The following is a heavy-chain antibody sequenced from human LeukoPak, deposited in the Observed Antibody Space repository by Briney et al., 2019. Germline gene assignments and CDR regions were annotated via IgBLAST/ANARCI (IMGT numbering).Heavy chain of an antibody. CDR3: ARRAGSYYNWFDP. J-gene: IGHJ5*02. CDR2: IYYSGST. CDR1: GGSISSSSYY. D-gene: IGHD1-26*01. V-gene: IGHV4-39*07. Sequence: PSETLSLTCTVSGGSISSSSYYWGWIRQPPGKGLEWIGSIYYSGSTYYNPSLKSRVTISVDTSKNQFSLKLSSVTAADTAVYYCARRAGSYYNWFDPWGQGTLVTVSS.